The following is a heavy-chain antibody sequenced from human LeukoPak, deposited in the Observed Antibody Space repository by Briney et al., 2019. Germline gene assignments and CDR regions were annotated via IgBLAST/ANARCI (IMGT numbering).Heavy chain of an antibody. Sequence: ASVKVSCKASGGTFSSYAISWVRQAPGQGLEWMGWMNPNSGNTGYAQKFQGRVTMTRNTSISTAYMELSSLRSEDTAVYYCARGPDYGDSHYYGMDVWGQGTTVTVSS. CDR3: ARGPDYGDSHYYGMDV. CDR1: GGTFSSYA. CDR2: MNPNSGNT. D-gene: IGHD4-17*01. J-gene: IGHJ6*02. V-gene: IGHV1-8*02.